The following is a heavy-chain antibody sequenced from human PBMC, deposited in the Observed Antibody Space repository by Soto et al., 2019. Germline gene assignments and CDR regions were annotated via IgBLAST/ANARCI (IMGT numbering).Heavy chain of an antibody. CDR3: ARGTYYYGSGSYYTADY. J-gene: IGHJ4*02. CDR1: GFTFSSYG. CDR2: IWYDGSNK. V-gene: IGHV3-33*01. Sequence: QVQLVESGGDVVQPGRSLRLSCAASGFTFSSYGMHWVRQAPGKGLEWVAVIWYDGSNKYYADSVKGRFTISRDNSKNTLYLQMNSLRAEDTAVYYCARGTYYYGSGSYYTADYWGQGTLVTVPS. D-gene: IGHD3-10*01.